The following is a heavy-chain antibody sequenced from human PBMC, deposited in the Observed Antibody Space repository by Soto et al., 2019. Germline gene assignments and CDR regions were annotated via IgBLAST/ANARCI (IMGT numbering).Heavy chain of an antibody. V-gene: IGHV4-61*01. CDR1: DGSVSSGSYY. CDR3: ARDSLALFDS. J-gene: IGHJ4*02. CDR2: IYSSGST. D-gene: IGHD5-12*01. Sequence: SETLSLTCTVSDGSVSSGSYYWTWIRQPPGKGLEWIGYIYSSGSTLYNPSLKSRVIISVDTSMNQFSLKLSSVTAADTAVYYCARDSLALFDSWGQGTLVTVSS.